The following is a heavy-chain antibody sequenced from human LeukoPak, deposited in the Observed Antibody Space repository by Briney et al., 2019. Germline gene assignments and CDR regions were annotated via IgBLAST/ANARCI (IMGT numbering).Heavy chain of an antibody. Sequence: GGSLRLSCAASGFTVSNNYISWVRQAPGKGLEWVAVIYSGGSTKYADSVKARFTISRDNSKSTVYLQMNSLRADDAAVYYCARATLDNWGQGTLVTVSS. CDR2: IYSGGST. V-gene: IGHV3-53*01. CDR3: ARATLDN. J-gene: IGHJ4*02. CDR1: GFTVSNNY.